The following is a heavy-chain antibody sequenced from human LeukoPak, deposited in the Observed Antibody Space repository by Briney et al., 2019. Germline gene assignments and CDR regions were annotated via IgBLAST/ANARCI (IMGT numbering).Heavy chain of an antibody. D-gene: IGHD3-22*01. CDR2: INPSGGST. CDR1: GYTFTSYY. J-gene: IGHJ6*02. CDR3: AREYSGYSPLYYYGMDV. Sequence: VASVKVSCKASGYTFTSYYMHWVRQAPGQGLEWMGIINPSGGSTSYAQKFQGRVTMTRDTSTSTVYVELSSLRSEDTAVYYCAREYSGYSPLYYYGMDVWGQGTTVTVSS. V-gene: IGHV1-46*01.